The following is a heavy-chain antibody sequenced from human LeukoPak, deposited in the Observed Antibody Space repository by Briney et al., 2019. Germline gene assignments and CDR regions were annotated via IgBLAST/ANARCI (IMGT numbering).Heavy chain of an antibody. CDR1: GGTFSSYA. V-gene: IGHV1-69*06. J-gene: IGHJ4*02. Sequence: SVKVSCKASGGTFSSYAISWVRQAPGQGLEWMGGIIPIFGTANYAQKFQGRVTITADKSTSTAYMELSSLRSEDTAVYYCARDLKSSSSWYWGPFDYWGQGTLVTVSS. CDR2: IIPIFGTA. CDR3: ARDLKSSSSWYWGPFDY. D-gene: IGHD6-13*01.